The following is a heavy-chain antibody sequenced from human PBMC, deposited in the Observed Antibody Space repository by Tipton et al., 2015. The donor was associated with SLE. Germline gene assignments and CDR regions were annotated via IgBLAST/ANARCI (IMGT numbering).Heavy chain of an antibody. CDR1: GGSFSGYY. Sequence: TLSLTCAVYGGSFSGYYWNWIRQPPGKGLEWIGEINHSGDTNYNPSLKSRVTISVDTSKNQLSLKLNSVTAADTAVYYCARWWGSTHFDYWGQGTLVTVSS. CDR2: INHSGDT. V-gene: IGHV4-34*01. J-gene: IGHJ4*02. D-gene: IGHD2-15*01. CDR3: ARWWGSTHFDY.